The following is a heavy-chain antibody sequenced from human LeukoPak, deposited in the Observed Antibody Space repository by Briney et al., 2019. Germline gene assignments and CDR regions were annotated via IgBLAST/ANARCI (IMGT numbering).Heavy chain of an antibody. J-gene: IGHJ1*01. CDR2: IRYDGSNK. V-gene: IGHV3-30*02. D-gene: IGHD1-26*01. CDR3: AKDARIVGATIAAYFQH. Sequence: PGGSLRLSCAASGFTFSSYGMHWVRQAPGKGLEWVAFIRYDGSNKYYADSVKGRFTISRDNSKNTLYLQMNSLRAEDTAVYYCAKDARIVGATIAAYFQHWGQGTLVTVPS. CDR1: GFTFSSYG.